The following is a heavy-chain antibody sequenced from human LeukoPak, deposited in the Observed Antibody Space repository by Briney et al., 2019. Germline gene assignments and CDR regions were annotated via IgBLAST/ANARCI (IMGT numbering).Heavy chain of an antibody. CDR2: INTNTGNP. Sequence: ASVKVSCKASGYTFTSYAMNWVRQAPGQGLEWMGWINTNTGNPTYAQGFTGRFVFSLDTSVSTAYLQISSLKAEDTAVYYCARAYPGIAVAARNWFDPWGQGTLVTVSS. J-gene: IGHJ5*02. D-gene: IGHD6-19*01. V-gene: IGHV7-4-1*02. CDR3: ARAYPGIAVAARNWFDP. CDR1: GYTFTSYA.